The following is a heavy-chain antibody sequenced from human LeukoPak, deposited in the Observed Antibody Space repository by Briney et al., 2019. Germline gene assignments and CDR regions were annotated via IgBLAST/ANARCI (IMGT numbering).Heavy chain of an antibody. Sequence: GGSLRLSCAASGFTFSSYWMNWARQAPGKGLEWVASINHNGNVNYYVDSVKGRFTISRDNAKNSLYLQMNSLRAEDTAIYYCTRVGYIDEGVDYWGQGTLVTVSS. V-gene: IGHV3-7*04. CDR2: INHNGNVN. CDR3: TRVGYIDEGVDY. D-gene: IGHD5-24*01. CDR1: GFTFSSYW. J-gene: IGHJ4*02.